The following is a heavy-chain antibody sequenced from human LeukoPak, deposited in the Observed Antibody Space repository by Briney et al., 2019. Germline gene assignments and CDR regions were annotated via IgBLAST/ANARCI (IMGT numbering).Heavy chain of an antibody. CDR1: GGSISSGGDY. Sequence: PSETLSHTCTVSGGSISSGGDYWSWIRHHPGKGLEWIGYIYYSGSTYYNPSLKSRVTISVDTSRNQFSLKLSSVTAADTAVYYCARGMHYYGSGSDYFDYWGQGTLVTVSS. J-gene: IGHJ4*02. CDR3: ARGMHYYGSGSDYFDY. V-gene: IGHV4-31*03. D-gene: IGHD3-10*01. CDR2: IYYSGST.